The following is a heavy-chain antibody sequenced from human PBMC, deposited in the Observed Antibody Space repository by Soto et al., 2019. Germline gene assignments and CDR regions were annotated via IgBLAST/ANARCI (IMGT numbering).Heavy chain of an antibody. CDR3: AKGSSSWYGYYYYGMDV. CDR1: GFTFSSYA. CDR2: ISGSGGST. Sequence: EVQLLESGGGLVQPGGSLRLSCAASGFTFSSYAMSWVRQAPGKGLEWVSAISGSGGSTYYADSVKGRFTISRDNSKNTLYLQMNSLRAEDTAVYYCAKGSSSWYGYYYYGMDVWGQGTTVTVSS. D-gene: IGHD6-13*01. J-gene: IGHJ6*02. V-gene: IGHV3-23*01.